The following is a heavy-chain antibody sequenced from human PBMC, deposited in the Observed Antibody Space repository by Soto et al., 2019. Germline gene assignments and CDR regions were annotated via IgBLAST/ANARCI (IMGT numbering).Heavy chain of an antibody. D-gene: IGHD3-3*01. J-gene: IGHJ3*02. CDR1: GYPVTAYY. Sequence: QLHLVQSGAVVKKPGASVTVSCSASGYPVTAYYMHWVRQAPGRGLEWMGGINPATGAAKYTQTFRGGAPMPRDTPRSTVLRELGGLTSGAPAVFYWAGGGGVGVAGSAAFDMWGQGTLVTVSS. CDR2: INPATGAA. V-gene: IGHV1-2*02. CDR3: AGGGGVGVAGSAAFDM.